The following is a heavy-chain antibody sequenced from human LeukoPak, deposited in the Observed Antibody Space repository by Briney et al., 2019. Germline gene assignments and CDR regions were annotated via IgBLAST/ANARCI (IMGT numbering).Heavy chain of an antibody. D-gene: IGHD6-19*01. CDR3: ERQWRHDGNGLPDY. V-gene: IGHV1-18*01. CDR2: ISGSNGNT. J-gene: IGHJ4*02. CDR1: GYSFTGYG. Sequence: ASVKVSCKAPGYSFTGYGIGWVRQAPGQGLEWLGWISGSNGNTHYAPKFQDRLTLTTDTSTNTAYMELRSLTSDDTAVYYCERQWRHDGNGLPDYWGQGTLVIVSS.